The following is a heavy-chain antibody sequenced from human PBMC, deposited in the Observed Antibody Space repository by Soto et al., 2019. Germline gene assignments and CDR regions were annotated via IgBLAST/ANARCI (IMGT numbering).Heavy chain of an antibody. D-gene: IGHD6-13*01. CDR2: IYSGGST. J-gene: IGHJ3*02. V-gene: IGHV3-53*01. CDR3: ATKPGIAAPDAFDI. CDR1: GFTVSSNY. Sequence: GSLRLSCAASGFTVSSNYMSWVRQAPGKGLEWVSVIYSGGSTHYADSVKGRFTISRDNSKNTLYLQMNSLRAEDTAVYYCATKPGIAAPDAFDIWGQGTMVTVSS.